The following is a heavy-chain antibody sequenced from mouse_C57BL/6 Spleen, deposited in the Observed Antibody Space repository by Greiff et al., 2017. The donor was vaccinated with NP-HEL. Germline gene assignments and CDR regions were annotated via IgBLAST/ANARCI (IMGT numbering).Heavy chain of an antibody. CDR2: IRYDGST. CDR3: ARAGPNYDDYDGDYDY. D-gene: IGHD2-4*01. CDR1: GYSITSGYY. J-gene: IGHJ2*01. Sequence: VQLKESGPGLVKPSQSLSLTCSVSGYSITSGYYCNWIRQFPGNKLEWMGYIRYDGSTNYNPSLKNRISITRDTSQNQFFLKMKSVTTTDTATEVCARAGPNYDDYDGDYDYWGQGTTLTVSS. V-gene: IGHV3-6*01.